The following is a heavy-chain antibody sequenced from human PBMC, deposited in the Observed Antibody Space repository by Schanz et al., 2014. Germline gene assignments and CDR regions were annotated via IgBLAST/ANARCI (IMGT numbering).Heavy chain of an antibody. V-gene: IGHV1-18*01. D-gene: IGHD2-2*01. CDR3: ARGIPYCSSTSCSGLDAYDV. CDR1: GYSFADYA. Sequence: QVQLVQSGVEVKRPGASVRVSCKASGYSFADYAIHWVRQAPGQGLEWMGWISGYNGHTTYAQKFQGRVTMTTDTSTSTAYMELRNVRYDDTAMYYCARGIPYCSSTSCSGLDAYDVWGQGTLVNASS. CDR2: ISGYNGHT. J-gene: IGHJ3*01.